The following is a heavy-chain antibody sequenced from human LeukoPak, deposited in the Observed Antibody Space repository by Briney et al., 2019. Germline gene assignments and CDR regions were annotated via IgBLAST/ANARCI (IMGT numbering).Heavy chain of an antibody. CDR1: GFTFSSYW. CDR3: ASQGDYYDSSGYYHDY. Sequence: PGGSLRLSCVASGFTFSSYWMHWVRQDPRKGLVWVSRINGDGRNINYADSVRGRFTISRDNAKNTLYLQMNTLRVEDTAVYYCASQGDYYDSSGYYHDYWGQGTLVTVSS. CDR2: INGDGRNI. J-gene: IGHJ4*02. D-gene: IGHD3-22*01. V-gene: IGHV3-74*01.